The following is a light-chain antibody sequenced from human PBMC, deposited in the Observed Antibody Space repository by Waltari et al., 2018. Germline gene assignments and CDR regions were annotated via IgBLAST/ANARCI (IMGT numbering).Light chain of an antibody. CDR2: GTS. J-gene: IGKJ4*02. CDR3: QQRRNWPLT. Sequence: SCRANRSLRNSFAWYQQKPGQAPRLLIYGTSTRATGIPARFSGSGSGTDFTLTISSLEPEDFAVYYCQQRRNWPLTFGGGTKVEIK. CDR1: RSLRNS. V-gene: IGKV3-11*01.